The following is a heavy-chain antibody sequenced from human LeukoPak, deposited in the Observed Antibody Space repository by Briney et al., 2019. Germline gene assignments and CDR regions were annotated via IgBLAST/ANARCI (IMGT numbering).Heavy chain of an antibody. CDR3: ANRGYVTYYFDC. CDR2: ISGSGGTT. J-gene: IGHJ4*02. D-gene: IGHD5-18*01. Sequence: PGRSLRLSCAASGFTFSSYGMHWVRQAPGKGLEWVAVISGSGGTTYYADSVKGRFTISRDNSKNTLYLQMNSLRAEDTAVYYCANRGYVTYYFDCWGQGTLVTVSS. V-gene: IGHV3-23*01. CDR1: GFTFSSYG.